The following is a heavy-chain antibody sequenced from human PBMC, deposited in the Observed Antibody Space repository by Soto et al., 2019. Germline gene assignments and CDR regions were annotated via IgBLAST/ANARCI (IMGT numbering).Heavy chain of an antibody. V-gene: IGHV1-69*13. CDR1: GGTFSTYA. D-gene: IGHD3-22*01. CDR2: IIPMFGTA. J-gene: IGHJ4*02. CDR3: AAEYYYGSSDPKGRID. Sequence: SVKVSCKAPGGTFSTYAISWVRQAPGQGLEWMGGIIPMFGTANYAQRFQDRVTITADESTNTVYMELSSLRSEDTAVYFCAAEYYYGSSDPKGRIDWGQGTLVTVSS.